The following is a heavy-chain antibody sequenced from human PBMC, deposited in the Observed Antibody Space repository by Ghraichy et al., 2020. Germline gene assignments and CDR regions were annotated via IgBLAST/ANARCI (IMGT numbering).Heavy chain of an antibody. D-gene: IGHD3-10*01. CDR3: AGVTMVREVTNYSYYYYMDV. V-gene: IGHV4-59*01. CDR1: GGSISSYY. Sequence: SETLSLTCTVSGGSISSYYWSWIRQPPGKGLEWIGYIYYSGSTHYNPSLKSRVTISVDTSKNQFSLKLSSLTAADTAVYYCAGVTMVREVTNYSYYYYMDVWGNATTVTVSS. CDR2: IYYSGST. J-gene: IGHJ6*03.